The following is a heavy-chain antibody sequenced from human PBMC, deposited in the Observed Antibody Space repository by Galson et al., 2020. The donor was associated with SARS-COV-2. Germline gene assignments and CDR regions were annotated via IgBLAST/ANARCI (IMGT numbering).Heavy chain of an antibody. V-gene: IGHV3-11*05. J-gene: IGHJ3*02. D-gene: IGHD3-3*01. CDR2: INWSSSHT. CDR3: ARGHKRSGYYAFDI. CDR1: GFSLSDHY. Sequence: GGSLRLSCTASGFSLSDHYMVWIRQAPGKGLEWVSYINWSSSHTFYGDSVKGRFTVSRDNAKNSLFLQMNSLRGDDTAVYYCARGHKRSGYYAFDIWGQGTMVTVSS.